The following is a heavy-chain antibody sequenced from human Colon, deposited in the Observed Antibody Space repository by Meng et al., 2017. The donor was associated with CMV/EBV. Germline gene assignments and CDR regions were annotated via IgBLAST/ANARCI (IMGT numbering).Heavy chain of an antibody. CDR1: GYSFASYD. J-gene: IGHJ4*02. CDR3: ARGNSWFVY. V-gene: IGHV1-8*01. D-gene: IGHD3-10*01. CDR2: MDPGSGNS. Sequence: QVQLVQYGAEVKKPGASVKVSCKASGYSFASYDLNWVRLTDGQGLEWVAWMDPGSGNSTHAQRLQGRITLTRDTSTTTAYMELTNLRSEDTAVYFCARGNSWFVYWGQGTLVTVSS.